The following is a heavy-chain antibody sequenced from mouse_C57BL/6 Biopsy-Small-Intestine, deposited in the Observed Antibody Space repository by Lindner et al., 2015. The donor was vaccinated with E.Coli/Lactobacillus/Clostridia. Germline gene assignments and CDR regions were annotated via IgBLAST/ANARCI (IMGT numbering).Heavy chain of an antibody. Sequence: VQLQESGPELVKPGASVKMSCKTSGYTFTSYVIHWVKQKPGQGLEWIGYINHYNDGTKYNEKFRGKATLTSDKSSSTAYMELSSLTSEDSAVYSCARSALVYFSNSMDYWGQGTSVTVSS. CDR3: ARSALVYFSNSMDY. J-gene: IGHJ4*01. D-gene: IGHD2-5*01. V-gene: IGHV1-14*01. CDR1: GYTFTSYV. CDR2: INHYNDGT.